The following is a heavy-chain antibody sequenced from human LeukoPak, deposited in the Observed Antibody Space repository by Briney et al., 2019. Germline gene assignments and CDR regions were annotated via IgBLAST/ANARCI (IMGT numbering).Heavy chain of an antibody. J-gene: IGHJ4*02. CDR2: SYYSGST. D-gene: IGHD2-2*01. CDR1: GGSISSSSYY. Sequence: SETLSLTCTVSGGSISSSSYYWGWIRQPPGKGLEWIGSSYYSGSTYYNPSLKSRVTISVDTSKNQFSLKLSSVTAADTAVYYCARGVLGYCSSTSCVTSDYWGQGTLVTVSS. V-gene: IGHV4-39*01. CDR3: ARGVLGYCSSTSCVTSDY.